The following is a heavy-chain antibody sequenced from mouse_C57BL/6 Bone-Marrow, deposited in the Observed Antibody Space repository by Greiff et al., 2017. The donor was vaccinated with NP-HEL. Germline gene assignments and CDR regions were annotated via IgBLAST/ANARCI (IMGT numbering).Heavy chain of an antibody. Sequence: EVQLVESGGGLVKPGGSLKLSCAASGFTFSSYTMSWVRQTPEQRLEWVATISGGGGNTYYPESVKGRFTLSRDNAKNTLYLQMSSLRSEDTALYYCARHPITTLVATRGYYFDYWGQGTTLTVSS. V-gene: IGHV5-9*01. CDR3: ARHPITTLVATRGYYFDY. CDR1: GFTFSSYT. D-gene: IGHD1-1*01. J-gene: IGHJ2*01. CDR2: ISGGGGNT.